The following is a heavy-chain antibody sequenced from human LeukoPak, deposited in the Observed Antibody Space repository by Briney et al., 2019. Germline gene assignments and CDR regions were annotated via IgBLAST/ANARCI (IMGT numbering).Heavy chain of an antibody. V-gene: IGHV4-31*03. CDR1: GGSISSGGYY. D-gene: IGHD3/OR15-3a*01. J-gene: IGHJ4*02. CDR2: IYYSGST. Sequence: PSQTLSLTCTVSGGSISSGGYYWSWIRQHPGKGLEWIGYIYYSGSTYYNPSLKSRVTISVDTSKNQFSLKLSSVTAADTAVYYCARRFLDWGSAFTFDYWGQGTLVTVSS. CDR3: ARRFLDWGSAFTFDY.